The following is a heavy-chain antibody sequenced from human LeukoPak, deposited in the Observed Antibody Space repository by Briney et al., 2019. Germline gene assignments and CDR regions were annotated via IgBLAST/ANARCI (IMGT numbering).Heavy chain of an antibody. J-gene: IGHJ4*02. CDR2: MNPNSGNT. D-gene: IGHD3-10*01. CDR3: ARVSIPWFGPYYFDY. CDR1: GYTFTGYY. Sequence: ASVKVSCKASGYTFTGYYMHWVRQAPGQGLEWMGWMNPNSGNTGYAQKFQGRVTMTTDTSTSTAYMELRSLRSDDTAVYYCARVSIPWFGPYYFDYWGQGTLVTVSS. V-gene: IGHV1-2*02.